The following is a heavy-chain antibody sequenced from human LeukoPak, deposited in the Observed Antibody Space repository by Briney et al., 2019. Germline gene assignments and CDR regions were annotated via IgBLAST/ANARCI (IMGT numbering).Heavy chain of an antibody. CDR3: ARESGYSLDY. CDR2: ISWNSGSI. Sequence: GGSLRLSCAASGFTFDDYAMHWVRQAPGKGLEWVSGISWNSGSIGYADSVKGRFTISRDNAKNSLYLQVNSLRAEDTAVYYCARESGYSLDYWGQGTLVTVSS. D-gene: IGHD6-13*01. V-gene: IGHV3-9*01. CDR1: GFTFDDYA. J-gene: IGHJ4*02.